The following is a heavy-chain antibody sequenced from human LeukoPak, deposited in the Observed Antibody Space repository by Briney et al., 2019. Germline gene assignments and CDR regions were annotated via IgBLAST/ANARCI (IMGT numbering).Heavy chain of an antibody. CDR1: CASISSYY. J-gene: IGHJ4*02. CDR2: IYSSGST. Sequence: SETLSLTCTVSCASISSYYWSWSRQPPGKGLEWIGYIYSSGSTNYNPSLKSRATISVDTSKNQFSLKLSSVTAADTAVYYCARDDRNFDYWGQGTLVTVSS. V-gene: IGHV4-59*01. CDR3: ARDDRNFDY.